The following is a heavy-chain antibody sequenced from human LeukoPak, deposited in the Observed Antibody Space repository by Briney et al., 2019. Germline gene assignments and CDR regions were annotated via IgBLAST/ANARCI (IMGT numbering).Heavy chain of an antibody. D-gene: IGHD1-26*01. CDR1: GFTFSSYS. CDR3: ASFKWELQTFDP. J-gene: IGHJ5*02. V-gene: IGHV3-48*01. CDR2: ISSSSSTI. Sequence: GGSLRLSCAASGFTFSSYSMNWVRQAPGKGLEWVSCISSSSSTIYYADSVKGRFTISRDNAKNSLYLQMNSLRAEDTAVYYCASFKWELQTFDPWGQGTLVTVSS.